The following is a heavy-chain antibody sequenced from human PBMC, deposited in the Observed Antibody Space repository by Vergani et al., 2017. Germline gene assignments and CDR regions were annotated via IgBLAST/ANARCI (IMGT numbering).Heavy chain of an antibody. CDR1: GVSIGSNCYY. Sequence: QLQLQESGPGLVKPSENLSLTCTVSGVSIGSNCYYWGRIRQPPGEGLGWIGTIYYTGTTYYNEAHKSRLTISVDTSKNQFSLNLTSVTAADTAVYYCTRDGRSGWAGYFQHWGQGTLVTASS. J-gene: IGHJ1*01. V-gene: IGHV4-39*02. D-gene: IGHD6-19*01. CDR2: IYYTGTT. CDR3: TRDGRSGWAGYFQH.